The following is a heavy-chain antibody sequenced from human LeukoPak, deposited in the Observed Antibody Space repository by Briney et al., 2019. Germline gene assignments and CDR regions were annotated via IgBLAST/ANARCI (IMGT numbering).Heavy chain of an antibody. CDR1: GGSISSSNW. D-gene: IGHD2-15*01. CDR2: IYHSGST. CDR3: ARDSGSNFDY. V-gene: IGHV4-4*02. J-gene: IGHJ4*02. Sequence: SETLSLTCAVSGGSISSSNWWSWVRQPPGKGLEWIGEIYHSGSTNYNPSLKSRVTMSLDTSKNQFSLKLSSVTAADTAVYHCARDSGSNFDYWGQGTLVTVSS.